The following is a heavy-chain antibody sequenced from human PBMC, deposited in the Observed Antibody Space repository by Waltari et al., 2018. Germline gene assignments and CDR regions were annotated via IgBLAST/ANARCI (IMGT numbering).Heavy chain of an antibody. J-gene: IGHJ4*02. D-gene: IGHD2-21*02. CDR2: IHSRTTGT. V-gene: IGHV3-23*03. CDR1: GFTFSNYA. CDR3: AKYCSGGGCYSGLDH. Sequence: EVHLLESGGGLVQPGGSLRLSCAASGFTFSNYAMSWVRQAPGEGLEWVPVIHSRTTGTYYGDYVKGRFSVSRDNSKDTLYLQMNGLRAEDTAIYYCAKYCSGGGCYSGLDHWGQGTLVTVSS.